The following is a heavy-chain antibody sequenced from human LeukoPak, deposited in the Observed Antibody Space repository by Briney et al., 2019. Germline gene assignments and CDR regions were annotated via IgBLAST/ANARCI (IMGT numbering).Heavy chain of an antibody. CDR1: GFTFSSHS. D-gene: IGHD5-12*01. CDR2: ISSSSSYI. CDR3: ARDYSDWGRDGYNSDYYFDY. J-gene: IGHJ4*02. V-gene: IGHV3-21*01. Sequence: PGGSLRLSCAASGFTFSSHSMNWVRQAPGKGLEWVSSISSSSSYIYYADSVKGRFTISRDNAKNSLYLQMNSLRAEDTAVYYCARDYSDWGRDGYNSDYYFDYWGQGTLVTVSS.